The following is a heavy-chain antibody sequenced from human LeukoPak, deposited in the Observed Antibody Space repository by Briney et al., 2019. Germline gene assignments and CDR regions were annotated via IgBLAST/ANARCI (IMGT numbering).Heavy chain of an antibody. CDR3: ARDRSYYDSSGFLDY. CDR2: IIPIFGTA. J-gene: IGHJ4*02. Sequence: SVKVSCKASGGTFSSYAISWVRQAPGQGLEWMGRIIPIFGTANYAQKFQGRVTITTDESTCTAYMELSSLRSEDTAVYYCARDRSYYDSSGFLDYWGQGTLVTVSS. V-gene: IGHV1-69*05. CDR1: GGTFSSYA. D-gene: IGHD3-22*01.